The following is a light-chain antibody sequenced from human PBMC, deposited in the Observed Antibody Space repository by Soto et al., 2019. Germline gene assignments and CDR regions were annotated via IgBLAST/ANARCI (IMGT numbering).Light chain of an antibody. CDR2: GAS. V-gene: IGKV3-20*01. Sequence: EIVLTQSPGTLSLSPGERATLSCRASQSVSSSYLAWYQQKPGQAPRLLIYGASSRATGIPDRFSGSEAGTDFTLKISRVEAEDVGVYYCMQALQTPYTFGQGTKLEIK. J-gene: IGKJ2*01. CDR1: QSVSSSY. CDR3: MQALQTPYT.